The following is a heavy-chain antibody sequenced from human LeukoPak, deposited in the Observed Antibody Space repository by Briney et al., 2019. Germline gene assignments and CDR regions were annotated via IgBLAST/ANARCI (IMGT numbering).Heavy chain of an antibody. J-gene: IGHJ4*02. CDR2: ISYGGSYK. D-gene: IGHD5-24*01. CDR3: ARPDRMATISDWVYLHS. V-gene: IGHV3-30*04. CDR1: GFTFSSYA. Sequence: PGGSLRLSCAASGFTFSSYAMHWVRQAPGKGLEWVAFISYGGSYKYYADSVKGRFTISRDNAKNTLYLQMNSLRAEDTAVYYCARPDRMATISDWVYLHSSGQGNLVTVSS.